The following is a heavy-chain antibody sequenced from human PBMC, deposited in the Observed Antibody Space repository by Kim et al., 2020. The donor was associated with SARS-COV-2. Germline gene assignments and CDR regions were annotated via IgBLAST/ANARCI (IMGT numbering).Heavy chain of an antibody. CDR1: GFTVSSNF. D-gene: IGHD5-12*01. J-gene: IGHJ2*01. CDR2: IYSGGST. Sequence: GGSLRLSCAASGFTVSSNFMSWVRQAPGKGLEWVSVIYSGGSTYYADSVKGRFTISRDNSTNTSYLQMISMRAEDTAAYYCATVGWRYDSEYFDLWGRGT. CDR3: ATVGWRYDSEYFDL. V-gene: IGHV3-53*01.